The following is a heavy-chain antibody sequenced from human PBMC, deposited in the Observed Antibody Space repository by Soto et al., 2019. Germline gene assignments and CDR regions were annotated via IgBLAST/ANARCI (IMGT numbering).Heavy chain of an antibody. CDR3: ARARSPRYGSHGMDV. Sequence: HSQTLSLTCAISGDSVSSNSAARNWIRQSPSRGLEWLGRTYYRSKWYNDFAVSVKSRITINPDTSKNQFSLQLNSVTPEDTAVYCCARARSPRYGSHGMDVWGQGTTVTVSS. D-gene: IGHD1-26*01. CDR1: GDSVSSNSAA. J-gene: IGHJ6*02. V-gene: IGHV6-1*01. CDR2: TYYRSKWYN.